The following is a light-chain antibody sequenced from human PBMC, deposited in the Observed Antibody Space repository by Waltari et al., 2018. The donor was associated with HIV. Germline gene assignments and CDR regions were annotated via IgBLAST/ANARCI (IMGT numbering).Light chain of an antibody. J-gene: IGLJ2*01. CDR1: ALPRQY. V-gene: IGLV3-25*03. CDR2: QDN. Sequence: SSALTQTPSVSVSPGQTATITCSGEALPRQYAHWYHQREGQAPLLVIFQDNKSPSGIPERFSASSSGTVLTLTISGVQTEDEGDYYCQTTDRNGVVAFGGGTKVTVL. CDR3: QTTDRNGVVA.